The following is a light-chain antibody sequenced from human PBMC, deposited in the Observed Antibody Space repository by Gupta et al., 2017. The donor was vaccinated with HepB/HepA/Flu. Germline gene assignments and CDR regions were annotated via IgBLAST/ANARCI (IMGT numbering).Light chain of an antibody. CDR1: QAMSKY. Sequence: DIQLTQSPSSLSASIGDTVTITCRASQAMSKYLAWYQQRPGSIPRLLIFGSSNLPTGVPARFSGRGSGTHFTLTINDLQPEDFATYFCQKYNSAPVIFGQGTRVEIK. J-gene: IGKJ5*01. V-gene: IGKV1-27*01. CDR3: QKYNSAPVI. CDR2: GSS.